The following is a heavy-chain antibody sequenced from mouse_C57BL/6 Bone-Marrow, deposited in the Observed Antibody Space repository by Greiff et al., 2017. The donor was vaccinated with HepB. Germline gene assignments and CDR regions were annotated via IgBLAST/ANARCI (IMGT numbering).Heavy chain of an antibody. Sequence: QVQLQQSGAELMKPGASVKLSCKATGYTFTSYWMHWVKQRPIQGLEWIGNIDPSDSETHYNQKFKDKATLTVDKSSSTAYMQLSSLTSEDSAVYYCAREGDGGYWGQGTTLTVSS. CDR1: GYTFTSYW. V-gene: IGHV1-52*01. J-gene: IGHJ2*01. CDR3: AREGDGGY. CDR2: IDPSDSET.